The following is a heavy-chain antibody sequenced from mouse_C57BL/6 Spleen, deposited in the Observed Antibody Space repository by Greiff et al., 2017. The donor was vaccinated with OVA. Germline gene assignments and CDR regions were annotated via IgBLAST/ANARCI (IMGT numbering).Heavy chain of an antibody. J-gene: IGHJ4*01. Sequence: VQLQQSVAELVRPGASVKLSCTASGFNIKNTYMHWVKQRPEQGLEWIGRIDPANGNTKYAPKFQGKATITADTSSNTAYLQLSSLTSEDTAIYYCAYQAGTAQATPYAMDYWGQGTSVTVSS. CDR1: GFNIKNTY. CDR2: IDPANGNT. CDR3: AYQAGTAQATPYAMDY. D-gene: IGHD3-2*02. V-gene: IGHV14-3*01.